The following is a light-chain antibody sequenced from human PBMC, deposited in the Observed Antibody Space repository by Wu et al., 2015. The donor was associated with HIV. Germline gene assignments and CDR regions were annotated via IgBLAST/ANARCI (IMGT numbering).Light chain of an antibody. CDR3: QQLNSFPLT. V-gene: IGKV1-13*02. Sequence: AIQLTQSPSSLSASIGDRVNITCRASQDIFTYLAWYQQTPGKPPRVLIYDASTLQSGVSSRFSGSGSGKDFTLTISGLQREDFAIYFCQQLNSFPLTFGQGSRLEI. CDR2: DAS. J-gene: IGKJ5*01. CDR1: QDIFTY.